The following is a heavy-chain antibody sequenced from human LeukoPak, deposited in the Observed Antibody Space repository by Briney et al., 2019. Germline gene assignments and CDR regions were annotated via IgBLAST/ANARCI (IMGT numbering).Heavy chain of an antibody. CDR2: IWYDGSNK. D-gene: IGHD3-10*01. V-gene: IGHV3-33*01. CDR3: ARARRPFGEAPRGMDV. CDR1: GFTFSSYG. J-gene: IGHJ6*02. Sequence: GGSLRLSCAASGFTFSSYGMHWVRQAPGRGLEWVAVIWYDGSNKYYADSVKGRFTISRDNSKNTLYLQMNSLKAEDTAVYYCARARRPFGEAPRGMDVWGQGTTVTVSS.